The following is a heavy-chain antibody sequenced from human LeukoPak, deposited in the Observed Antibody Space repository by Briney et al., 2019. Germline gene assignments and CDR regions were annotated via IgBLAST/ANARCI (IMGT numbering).Heavy chain of an antibody. CDR2: IYTSGST. J-gene: IGHJ5*02. CDR3: ARELAVVVPAARNWFDP. CDR1: GGSISSGSYY. Sequence: SQTLSLTCTVSGGSISSGSYYWSWTRQHAGKGLEWIGRIYTSGSTNYNPSLKSRVTISVDTSKNQFSLKLSSVTAADTAVYYCARELAVVVPAARNWFDPWGQGTLVTVSS. D-gene: IGHD2-2*01. V-gene: IGHV4-61*02.